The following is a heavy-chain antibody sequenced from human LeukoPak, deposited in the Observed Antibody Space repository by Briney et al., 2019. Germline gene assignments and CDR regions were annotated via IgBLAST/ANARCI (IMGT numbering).Heavy chain of an antibody. CDR3: VNDLGYCSGGSCLG. CDR1: GFTFHYYA. V-gene: IGHV3-64D*09. Sequence: PGGPLRLSCAASGFTFHYYAMHWVRQAPGKGLEYVSTISNTGGSTYYADSVKGRFTISRDNSKNTLYLQMSSLRAEDTAVYYCVNDLGYCSGGSCLGWGQGTLVTVSS. CDR2: ISNTGGST. D-gene: IGHD2-15*01. J-gene: IGHJ4*02.